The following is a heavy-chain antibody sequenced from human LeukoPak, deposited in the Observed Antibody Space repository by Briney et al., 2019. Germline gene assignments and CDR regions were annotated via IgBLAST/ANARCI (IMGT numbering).Heavy chain of an antibody. CDR3: ARAESPAAPFDY. Sequence: ASVKVSCKASGYTFTTYFMHWVRQAPGQGLEWMGIINPSGGSTSYAQKFQGRVTMTRDTSTSTVYMELSSLRSEDTAVYYCARAESPAAPFDYWGQGTLVTVSS. CDR1: GYTFTTYF. CDR2: INPSGGST. D-gene: IGHD2-2*01. V-gene: IGHV1-46*01. J-gene: IGHJ4*02.